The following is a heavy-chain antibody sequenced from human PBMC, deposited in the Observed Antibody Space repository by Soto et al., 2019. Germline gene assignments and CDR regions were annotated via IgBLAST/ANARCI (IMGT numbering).Heavy chain of an antibody. CDR1: GGSISSYY. CDR2: IYYSGST. V-gene: IGHV4-59*01. D-gene: IGHD3-3*01. CDR3: ARGIPYYDFWSGPAENYYYYGMDV. Sequence: PSETLSLTCTVSGGSISSYYWSWIRQPPGEGLEWIGYIYYSGSTNYNPSLKSRVTISVDTSKNQFSLKLSSVTAADTAVYYCARGIPYYDFWSGPAENYYYYGMDVWGQGTTVTVSS. J-gene: IGHJ6*02.